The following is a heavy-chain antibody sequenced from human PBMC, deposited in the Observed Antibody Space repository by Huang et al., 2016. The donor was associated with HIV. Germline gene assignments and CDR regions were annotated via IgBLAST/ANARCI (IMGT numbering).Heavy chain of an antibody. V-gene: IGHV1-69*13. CDR2: RIRGVGTR. D-gene: IGHD3-16*01. CDR3: AKRGGAWGSPYAFDL. J-gene: IGHJ3*01. Sequence: QVQLVQSGAEVRKPGSSVKVSCRASGGSFNNFGINWVRQAPGQGLEWMGGRIRGVGTRNDAQRFQGRVTITADETTGFVYMELSSLRSDDTAVYFCAKRGGAWGSPYAFDLWGPGTMVTVSS. CDR1: GGSFNNFG.